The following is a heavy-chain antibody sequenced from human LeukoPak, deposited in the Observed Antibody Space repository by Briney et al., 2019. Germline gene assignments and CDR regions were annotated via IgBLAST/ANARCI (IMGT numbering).Heavy chain of an antibody. Sequence: PGGSLRLSCAASGFIFSSYAMTWVRQAPGKGLEGVSAIGSEGSTYYADSVKGRFTISRDNSKNTLYLEMNSLRADDTAIYYCAKGIKSPGDPWGQGTLVTVSS. J-gene: IGHJ5*02. V-gene: IGHV3-23*01. CDR3: AKGIKSPGDP. CDR1: GFIFSSYA. D-gene: IGHD2/OR15-2a*01. CDR2: IGSEGST.